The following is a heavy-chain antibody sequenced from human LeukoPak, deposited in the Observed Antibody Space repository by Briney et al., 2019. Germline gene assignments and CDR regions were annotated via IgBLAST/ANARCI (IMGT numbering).Heavy chain of an antibody. D-gene: IGHD3-22*01. J-gene: IGHJ3*02. CDR1: GFTFSSYG. CDR3: AIIYDSSGYYAFDI. CDR2: ISYDGSNK. Sequence: PGGSLRLSCAASGFTFSSYGMHWVGQAPGKGLEWVAVISYDGSNKYYADSVKGRFTISRDNSKNTLYLQMNSLRAEDTAVYYCAIIYDSSGYYAFDIWGQGTMVTVSS. V-gene: IGHV3-30*03.